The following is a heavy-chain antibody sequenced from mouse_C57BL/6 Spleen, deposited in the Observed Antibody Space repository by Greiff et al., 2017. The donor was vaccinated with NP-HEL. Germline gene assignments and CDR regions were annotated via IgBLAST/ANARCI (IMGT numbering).Heavy chain of an antibody. Sequence: VQLQQSGAELVRPGTSVKMSCKASGYTFTNYWIGWAKQRPGHGLEWIGDIYPGGGYTNYNEKFKGKATLTADKSSSTAYMQFSSLTSEDSAIYYCARSYYSNYSGFDYWGQGTTLTVSS. CDR2: IYPGGGYT. D-gene: IGHD2-5*01. V-gene: IGHV1-63*01. CDR1: GYTFTNYW. J-gene: IGHJ2*01. CDR3: ARSYYSNYSGFDY.